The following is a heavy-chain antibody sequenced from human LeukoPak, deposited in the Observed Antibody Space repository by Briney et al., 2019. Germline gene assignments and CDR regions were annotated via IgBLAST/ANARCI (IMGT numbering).Heavy chain of an antibody. V-gene: IGHV3-30-3*01. CDR2: ISYDGSNK. CDR3: ARAGDGYNSHFDS. CDR1: GFTFSSYA. D-gene: IGHD5-24*01. J-gene: IGHJ4*02. Sequence: PGRSLRLSCAASGFTFSSYAMHWVRQAPGKGLEWVAVISYDGSNKYYADSVKGRFTISRDNSKNTLYLQMNSLRPEDTAVYYCARAGDGYNSHFDSWGQGTLVTVSS.